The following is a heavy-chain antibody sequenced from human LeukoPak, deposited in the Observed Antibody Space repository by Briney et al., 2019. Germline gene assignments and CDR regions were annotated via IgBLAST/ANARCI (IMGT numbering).Heavy chain of an antibody. Sequence: GGSLRLSCAASGFNFSSYEMNWVRQAPGKGLEWVSYISSSGRTIYYAESVKGRFTVPRDNAKNSLYLQMNSLRAEDTAVYYCARAATPVDYWGQGTLVTVSS. J-gene: IGHJ4*02. CDR1: GFNFSSYE. CDR2: ISSSGRTI. V-gene: IGHV3-48*03. CDR3: ARAATPVDY. D-gene: IGHD2-15*01.